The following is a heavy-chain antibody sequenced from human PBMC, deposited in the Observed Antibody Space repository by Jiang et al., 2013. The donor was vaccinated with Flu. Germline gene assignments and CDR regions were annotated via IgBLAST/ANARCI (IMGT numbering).Heavy chain of an antibody. J-gene: IGHJ2*01. V-gene: IGHV6-1*01. CDR3: ARDLEGAAAGRSYFDL. CDR1: GDSVSSNSAA. D-gene: IGHD6-13*01. Sequence: QTLSLTCAISGDSVSSNSAAWNWIRQSPSRGLEWLGRTFYRSKWHNDYEVSVKSRITINPDTSKNQFSLHLNSVTPEDTAVYYCARDLEGAAAGRSYFDLWGRGTLVTVSS. CDR2: TFYRSKWHN.